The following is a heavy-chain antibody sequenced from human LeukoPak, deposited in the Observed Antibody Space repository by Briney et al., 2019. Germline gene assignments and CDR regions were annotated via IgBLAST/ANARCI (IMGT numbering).Heavy chain of an antibody. D-gene: IGHD2-15*01. V-gene: IGHV1-69*01. Sequence: ASVKVSCKASGGTFSSYAISWVRHSTGQRLEWMVGIIPIFGTANYAQKFQGRVTITADESTSTAYMELSSLRSEDTAVYYCARGPPDCSGGSCYILWGQGTLVTVSS. CDR2: IIPIFGTA. CDR3: ARGPPDCSGGSCYIL. J-gene: IGHJ4*02. CDR1: GGTFSSYA.